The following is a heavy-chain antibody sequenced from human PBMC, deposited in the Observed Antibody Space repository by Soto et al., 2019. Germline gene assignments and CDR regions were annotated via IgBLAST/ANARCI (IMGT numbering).Heavy chain of an antibody. J-gene: IGHJ1*01. D-gene: IGHD2-2*01. CDR3: ARRYCSSTSCYGGEYFQH. CDR1: GYSFTSYW. V-gene: IGHV5-51*01. Sequence: GESLKISCKGSGYSFTSYWIGWVRQMPGKGLEWMGIIYPGDSDTRYSPSFQGQVTISADKSISTAYLQWSSLKASDTAMYYCARRYCSSTSCYGGEYFQHWGQGTLVTVSS. CDR2: IYPGDSDT.